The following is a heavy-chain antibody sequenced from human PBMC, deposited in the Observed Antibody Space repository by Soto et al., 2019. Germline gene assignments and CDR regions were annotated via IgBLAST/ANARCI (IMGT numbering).Heavy chain of an antibody. Sequence: QLQLQESGPGLVKPSETLSLACSVSGGSISSSSYLWGWIRQPPGKGLEWIGSIYYSACTYYNPSLKSRYTLSVDTSNNKFPLKLSSVTAAETAVYYCTRHPSDFWFDPWGQGTLVTVSS. J-gene: IGHJ5*02. D-gene: IGHD2-21*02. CDR3: TRHPSDFWFDP. CDR1: GGSISSSSYL. V-gene: IGHV4-39*01. CDR2: IYYSACT.